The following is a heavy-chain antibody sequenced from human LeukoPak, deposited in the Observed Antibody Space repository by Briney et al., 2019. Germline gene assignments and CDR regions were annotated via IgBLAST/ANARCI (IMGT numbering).Heavy chain of an antibody. CDR1: GFIFSDYY. D-gene: IGHD3-22*01. CDR2: ISSSGSTM. J-gene: IGHJ4*02. CDR3: ARLGGYYSFLDY. V-gene: IGHV3-11*01. Sequence: GGSLRLSCAASGFIFSDYYMSWIRQAPGKGLEWVSYISSSGSTMYYTDSVKGRFTISRDNAKDSLYLQMNSLRAEDTAVYYCARLGGYYSFLDYWGQGTLVTVSS.